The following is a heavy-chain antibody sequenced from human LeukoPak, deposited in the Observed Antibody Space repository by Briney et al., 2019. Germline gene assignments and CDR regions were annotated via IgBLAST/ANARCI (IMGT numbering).Heavy chain of an antibody. V-gene: IGHV1-69*13. CDR1: GGTFSSYA. Sequence: SVKVSCKASGGTFSSYAISWVRQAPGQGLEWMGGIIPIFSTANYAQKFQGRVTITADESTSTAYMELSSLRSEDTAVYYCASATRIAAAGTGAFDIWGQGTMVTVSS. J-gene: IGHJ3*02. CDR3: ASATRIAAAGTGAFDI. CDR2: IIPIFSTA. D-gene: IGHD6-13*01.